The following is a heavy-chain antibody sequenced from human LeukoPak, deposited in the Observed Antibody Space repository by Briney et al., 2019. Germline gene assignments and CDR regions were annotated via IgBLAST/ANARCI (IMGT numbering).Heavy chain of an antibody. D-gene: IGHD6-13*01. CDR1: GFTFGSYA. Sequence: GGSLRLSCAASGFTFGSYAMSWVRQAPGRGLEWVSAISGSGGSTYYADSVKGRFTISRDNSKNTLYLQMNSLRAEDTAVYYCARARSSWYDPDAFDIWGQGTMVTVSS. V-gene: IGHV3-23*01. J-gene: IGHJ3*02. CDR3: ARARSSWYDPDAFDI. CDR2: ISGSGGST.